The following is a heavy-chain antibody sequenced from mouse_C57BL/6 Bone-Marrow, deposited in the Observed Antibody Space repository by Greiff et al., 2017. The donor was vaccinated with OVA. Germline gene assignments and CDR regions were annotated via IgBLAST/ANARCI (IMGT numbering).Heavy chain of an antibody. J-gene: IGHJ1*03. V-gene: IGHV1-55*01. CDR2: IYPGSGST. D-gene: IGHD1-1*01. Sequence: QVQLKQPGAELVKPGASVKMSCKASGYTFTSYWITWVKQRPGQGLAWIGDIYPGSGSTNYNEKFTSKATLTVDTSSSTAYMQLSSLTSEDSAVYYCARGEDYYGSPSYWYFDVWGTGTTVTVSS. CDR1: GYTFTSYW. CDR3: ARGEDYYGSPSYWYFDV.